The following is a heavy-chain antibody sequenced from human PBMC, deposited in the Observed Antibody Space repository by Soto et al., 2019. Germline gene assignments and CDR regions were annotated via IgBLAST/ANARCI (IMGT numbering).Heavy chain of an antibody. CDR3: ARELSGYKYGPGEVY. D-gene: IGHD5-18*01. CDR1: GGSISSGDYY. J-gene: IGHJ4*02. Sequence: KTSETLSLTCTVSGGSISSGDYYWSWIRQPPGRGLEWIGYIYYTGSTYYNPSLESRVTISLDTSDNQFSLNLSSATAADTAVYYCARELSGYKYGPGEVYWGQGMLVTVSS. CDR2: IYYTGST. V-gene: IGHV4-30-4*02.